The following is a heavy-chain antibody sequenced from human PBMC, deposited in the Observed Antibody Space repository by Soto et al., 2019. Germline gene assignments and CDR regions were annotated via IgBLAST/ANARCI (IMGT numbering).Heavy chain of an antibody. CDR2: ISSSSTI. V-gene: IGHV3-48*04. CDR1: GFTFSSYS. CDR3: ARDREAAVAGTVVYYYGMDV. J-gene: IGHJ6*02. D-gene: IGHD6-19*01. Sequence: GGSLRLSCAASGFTFSSYSMNWVRQAPGKGLEWVSYISSSSTIYYADSVKGRFTISRDNAKNSLYLQMNSLRAEDTAVYYCARDREAAVAGTVVYYYGMDVWGQGTTVTVSS.